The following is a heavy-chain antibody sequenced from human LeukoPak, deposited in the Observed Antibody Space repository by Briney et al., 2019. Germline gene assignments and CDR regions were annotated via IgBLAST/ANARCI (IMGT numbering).Heavy chain of an antibody. J-gene: IGHJ4*02. CDR3: ARRDYGDYLIDY. V-gene: IGHV1-46*01. D-gene: IGHD4-17*01. CDR1: GYTFTSYC. CDR2: INPSGGST. Sequence: ASVKVSCKASGYTFTSYCMHWVRQAPGQGLEWMGIINPSGGSTSYAQKFQGRVTMTRDTSTSTVYMELSSLRSEDTAVYYCARRDYGDYLIDYWGQGTLVTVSS.